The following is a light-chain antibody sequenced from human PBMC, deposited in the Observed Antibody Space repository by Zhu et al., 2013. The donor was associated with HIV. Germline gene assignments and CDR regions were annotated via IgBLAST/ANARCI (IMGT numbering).Light chain of an antibody. J-gene: IGKJ4*01. V-gene: IGKV4-1*01. CDR3: QQYNGTPLT. Sequence: DIVMTQSPDSLAVSLGERATINCKSSQSVLYSSNNKNYLAWYQQNPGQPPKLLIYWASTRESGVPDRFSGSGSGTDFTLTISSLQAEDVAVYYCQQYNGTPLTFGGGTKVEIK. CDR2: WAS. CDR1: QSVLYSSNNKNY.